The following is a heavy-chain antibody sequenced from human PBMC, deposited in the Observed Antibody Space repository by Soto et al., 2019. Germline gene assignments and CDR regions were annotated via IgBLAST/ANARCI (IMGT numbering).Heavy chain of an antibody. J-gene: IGHJ3*02. CDR3: ARDLGMGTTVTSDHDAFDI. CDR2: IYYSGST. Sequence: QVQLQESGPGLVKPSQTLSLTCTVSGGSISSGDYYWSWIRQPPGKGLEWIGYIYYSGSTYYNPSLKSRVTISVDTSKNQFPLKLSSVTAADTAVYYCARDLGMGTTVTSDHDAFDIWGQGTMVTVSS. V-gene: IGHV4-30-4*01. CDR1: GGSISSGDYY. D-gene: IGHD4-17*01.